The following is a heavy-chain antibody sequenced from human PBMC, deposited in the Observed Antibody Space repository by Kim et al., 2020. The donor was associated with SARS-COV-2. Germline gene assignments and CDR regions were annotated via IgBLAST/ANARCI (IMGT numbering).Heavy chain of an antibody. J-gene: IGHJ4*02. CDR1: GFTFSSYS. CDR2: ISSSSSYI. D-gene: IGHD6-13*01. Sequence: GGSLRLSCAASGFTFSSYSMNWVRQAPGKGLEWVSSISSSSSYIYYADSVKGRFTISRDNAKNSLYLQMNSLRAEDTAVYYCARGSRAAVVDYWGQGTLVTVSS. CDR3: ARGSRAAVVDY. V-gene: IGHV3-21*01.